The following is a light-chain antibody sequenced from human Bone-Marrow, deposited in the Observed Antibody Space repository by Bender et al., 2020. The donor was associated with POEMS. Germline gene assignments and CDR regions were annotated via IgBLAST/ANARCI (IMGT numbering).Light chain of an antibody. CDR2: DVS. CDR1: SSDVGGYYY. Sequence: QSALTQPRSVSGSPGQSVTISCTGTSSDVGGYYYVSWYQHHPDKVPKVIIYDVSKRPSGVPDRFSGSKSGNTASLTISGLQAEDEADYYCCSYAGTYTFYVFGTGTKVTVL. J-gene: IGLJ1*01. V-gene: IGLV2-11*01. CDR3: CSYAGTYTFYV.